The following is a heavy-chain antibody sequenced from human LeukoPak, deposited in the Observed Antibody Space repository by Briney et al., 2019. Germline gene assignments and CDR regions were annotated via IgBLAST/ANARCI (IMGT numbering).Heavy chain of an antibody. CDR3: AKDLRIAVAADYFQH. J-gene: IGHJ1*01. V-gene: IGHV3-23*01. Sequence: GGSLRLSCAASGFTFSSYAMSWVRQAPGKGLEWVSAISGTGSSTHSADSVKGRFTISRDNSKNTLYLQMNTLRAEDTAVYYCAKDLRIAVAADYFQHWGQGTLVTVSS. CDR2: ISGTGSST. CDR1: GFTFSSYA. D-gene: IGHD6-19*01.